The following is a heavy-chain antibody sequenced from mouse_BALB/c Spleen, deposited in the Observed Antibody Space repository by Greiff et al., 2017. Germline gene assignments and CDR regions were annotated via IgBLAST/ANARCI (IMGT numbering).Heavy chain of an antibody. CDR1: GYTFTSYW. J-gene: IGHJ4*01. Sequence: VQLQQSGAELAKPGASVKMSCKASGYTFTSYWMHWVKQRPGQGLEWIGYINPSTGYTEYNQKFKDKATLTADKSSSTAYMQLSSLTSEDSGVYYCARRRDYDAMDYWGQGTSVTVSS. V-gene: IGHV1-7*01. CDR3: ARRRDYDAMDY. CDR2: INPSTGYT.